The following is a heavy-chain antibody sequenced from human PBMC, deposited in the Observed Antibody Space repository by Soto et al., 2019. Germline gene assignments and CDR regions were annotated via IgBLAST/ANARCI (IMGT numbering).Heavy chain of an antibody. Sequence: EVQLLESGGGLVQPGGSLRLSCAASGFPFGSHAMSWVRRAPGKGLEWVSLVSGNGGTTNYADSVKGRFTISRDNSQKTLYLQMNSLRAEDTAIYYCAKGKAHTLFGVDTLFDYWGQGTLVTVSS. CDR3: AKGKAHTLFGVDTLFDY. CDR1: GFPFGSHA. CDR2: VSGNGGTT. J-gene: IGHJ4*02. V-gene: IGHV3-23*01. D-gene: IGHD3-3*01.